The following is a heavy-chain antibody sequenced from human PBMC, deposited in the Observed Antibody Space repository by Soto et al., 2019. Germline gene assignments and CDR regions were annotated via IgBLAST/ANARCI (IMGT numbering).Heavy chain of an antibody. Sequence: SVKVSCKASAGTFSGYAISWVRQAPGQGLEWMGGIIPIFGTANYAQKFQGRVTITADESTSTAYMELSSLRSEDTAVYYCARDERRDGYNPFDYWGQGTLVTVSS. CDR1: AGTFSGYA. D-gene: IGHD2-21*01. V-gene: IGHV1-69*13. CDR3: ARDERRDGYNPFDY. J-gene: IGHJ4*02. CDR2: IIPIFGTA.